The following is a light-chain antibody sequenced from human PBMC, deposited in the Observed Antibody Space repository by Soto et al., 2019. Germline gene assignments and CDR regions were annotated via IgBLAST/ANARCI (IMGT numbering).Light chain of an antibody. J-gene: IGKJ1*01. CDR2: AAS. V-gene: IGKV3-15*01. Sequence: EIVMTQSPATLSVSPGERATLSCRASQSVSSNVAWYQQKPGQAPRLLIYAASTRATGIPARFSGSGSGTEFTLTISSLQSEDFAVYYCQHYNNWPPWTLGQGTKVEIK. CDR1: QSVSSN. CDR3: QHYNNWPPWT.